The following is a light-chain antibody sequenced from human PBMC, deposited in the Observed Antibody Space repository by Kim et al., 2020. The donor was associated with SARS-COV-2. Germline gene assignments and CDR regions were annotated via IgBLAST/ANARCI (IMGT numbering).Light chain of an antibody. Sequence: IVMTQSPATLSVSPGERATLPCRASQSVNGNLAWYQQKPGQGPRLLIYDASTRATGIPARFSGSGSGTDFTLTISSLQSEDFAVYYCHHYNNWPPETFGQGTKLEI. V-gene: IGKV3-15*01. CDR3: HHYNNWPPET. CDR1: QSVNGN. CDR2: DAS. J-gene: IGKJ2*01.